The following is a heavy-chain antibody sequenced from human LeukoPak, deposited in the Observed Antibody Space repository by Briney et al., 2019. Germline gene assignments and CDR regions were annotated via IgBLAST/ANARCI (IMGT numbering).Heavy chain of an antibody. D-gene: IGHD2-21*02. CDR1: GYTFSSYG. CDR3: SREFPFCGADCFSGVFDI. CDR2: ISVINNANT. J-gene: IGHJ3*02. Sequence: ASVKVSCKASGYTFSSYGINWVRQAPGQGLEWMGWISVINNANTRYEQNFEGRLTMTKDTSTTTAYMELRSLSSDDAAVYYCSREFPFCGADCFSGVFDIWGQGTMVTVSS. V-gene: IGHV1-18*01.